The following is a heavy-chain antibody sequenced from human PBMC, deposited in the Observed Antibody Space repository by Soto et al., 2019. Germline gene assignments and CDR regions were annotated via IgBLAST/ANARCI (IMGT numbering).Heavy chain of an antibody. J-gene: IGHJ6*02. CDR3: SRDKGVRGIFLSNRDV. CDR1: GFTFHDYA. D-gene: IGHD3-10*01. V-gene: IGHV3-9*01. CDR2: ISWNSNSI. Sequence: SLRLSCATSGFTFHDYAMHWVRQAPGKGLEWVSGISWNSNSIAYADSVRGRFTISRDNAGNSLYLQMNSLRPEDTALYYCSRDKGVRGIFLSNRDVWGQGHTFTVSS.